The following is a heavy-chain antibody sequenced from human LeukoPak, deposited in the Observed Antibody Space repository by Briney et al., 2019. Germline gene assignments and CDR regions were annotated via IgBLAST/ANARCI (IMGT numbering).Heavy chain of an antibody. J-gene: IGHJ1*01. D-gene: IGHD2-15*01. Sequence: SETLSLTCAVSGGSINSSNWWSWVRQPPGKGLEWIGEIYHSGSTNYNPSLKSRVTISVDKSKNQFSLKLSSVTAADTAVYYCARSGVVHGYFQHWGQGTLVTVSS. V-gene: IGHV4-4*02. CDR3: ARSGVVHGYFQH. CDR1: GGSINSSNW. CDR2: IYHSGST.